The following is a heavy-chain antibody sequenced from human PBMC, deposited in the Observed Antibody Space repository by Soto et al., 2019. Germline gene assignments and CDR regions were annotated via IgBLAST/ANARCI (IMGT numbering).Heavy chain of an antibody. CDR3: VREAINSGWSGGRKYYFDY. D-gene: IGHD6-19*01. CDR2: ITWNSGTP. CDR1: GFTFDDYA. V-gene: IGHV3-9*01. Sequence: GGSLRLSCAASGFTFDDYALHWVRQAPGKGLEWVSGITWNSGTPGYADSVKGRFTISRDNAKNSLYLQMNSLRVDDTAFFYCVREAINSGWSGGRKYYFDYWGQGALGTSPQ. J-gene: IGHJ4*02.